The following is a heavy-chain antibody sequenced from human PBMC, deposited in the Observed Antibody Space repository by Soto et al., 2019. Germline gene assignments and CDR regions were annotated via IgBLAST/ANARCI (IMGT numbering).Heavy chain of an antibody. J-gene: IGHJ4*02. D-gene: IGHD3-10*01. CDR1: GDTFSFYT. V-gene: IGHV1-69*02. CDR3: ATSYGSGSSPFDY. CDR2: VNPILAMS. Sequence: QVQLVQSGAEVKKPGSSVKVSCKASGDTFSFYTLNWVRQAPGQGFEWVGRVNPILAMSSSAHKFQGRVPLLADXXTGTAYMGLRSLRSDDTAVYYCATSYGSGSSPFDYWGQGTLVTVSS.